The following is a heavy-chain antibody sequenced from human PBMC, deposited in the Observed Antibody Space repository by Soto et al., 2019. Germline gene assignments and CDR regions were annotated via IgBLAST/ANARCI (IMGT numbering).Heavy chain of an antibody. V-gene: IGHV4-59*02. CDR1: GDSVSSYY. J-gene: IGHJ6*02. CDR2: IYYSGST. Sequence: PSETLSLTCSVSGDSVSSYYWTWIRQPPGKGLEWFGYIYYSGSTNYNPSLKSRVTISVDTSKNQFSLKLSSVTAADTAVYYCASVTRTCISTTCYRYYYGMDVWGQGTTVTVSS. D-gene: IGHD2-2*02. CDR3: ASVTRTCISTTCYRYYYGMDV.